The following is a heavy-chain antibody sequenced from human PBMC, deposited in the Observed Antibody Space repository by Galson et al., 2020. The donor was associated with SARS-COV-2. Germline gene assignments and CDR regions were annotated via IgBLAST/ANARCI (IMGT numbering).Heavy chain of an antibody. CDR3: ARYGVVDYYDSSGYDTNAFDI. V-gene: IGHV4-59*01. Sequence: SETLSLTCTVSGGSISSYYWNWIRQPPRQGLQWIGYIYHSGSTNYNPHLKSRVTISVDTSKNQFSLKLSSVTAADAAVYYCARYGVVDYYDSSGYDTNAFDIWGQGTMVTVSS. CDR2: IYHSGST. D-gene: IGHD3-22*01. J-gene: IGHJ3*02. CDR1: GGSISSYY.